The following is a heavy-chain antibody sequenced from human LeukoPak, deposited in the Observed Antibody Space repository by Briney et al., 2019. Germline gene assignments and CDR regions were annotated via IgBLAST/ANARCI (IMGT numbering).Heavy chain of an antibody. Sequence: QPGGSLRLSCAASGFAFSSYSMNWVRQAPGKGLEWVSYISSSSSTIYYADSVKGRFTISRDNAKNSLYLQMNSLRAEDTAVYYCARLVSSDYWGQGTLVTVSS. CDR3: ARLVSSDY. J-gene: IGHJ4*02. D-gene: IGHD5/OR15-5a*01. CDR1: GFAFSSYS. V-gene: IGHV3-48*01. CDR2: ISSSSSTI.